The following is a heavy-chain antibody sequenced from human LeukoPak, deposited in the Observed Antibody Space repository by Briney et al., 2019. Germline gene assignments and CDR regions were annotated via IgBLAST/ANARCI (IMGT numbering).Heavy chain of an antibody. CDR1: GFTFSSYA. J-gene: IGHJ4*02. D-gene: IGHD6-13*01. CDR3: AKSFGPVIAAAGTGAD. CDR2: ISGSGSST. V-gene: IGHV3-23*01. Sequence: GGSLRLSCAASGFTFSSYAMNWVRQAPREGLEWVSVISGSGSSTDYADSVKGRFTISRDNSKNTLYLQMNSLRAEDTAVYYCAKSFGPVIAAAGTGADWGQGTLVTVSS.